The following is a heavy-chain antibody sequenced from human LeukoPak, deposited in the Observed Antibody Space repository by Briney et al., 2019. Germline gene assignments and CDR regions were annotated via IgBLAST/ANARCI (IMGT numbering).Heavy chain of an antibody. CDR2: ISGSGGST. J-gene: IGHJ4*02. CDR1: GLTFSSYA. Sequence: GGSLRLSCAASGLTFSSYAMSWVRQAPGKGLEWVSAISGSGGSTYYADSVKGRFTISRDNSKNTLYLQMNSLRAEDTAVYYCAKTGAGWEPRSYFDYWGQGTLVTVSS. V-gene: IGHV3-23*01. D-gene: IGHD1-26*01. CDR3: AKTGAGWEPRSYFDY.